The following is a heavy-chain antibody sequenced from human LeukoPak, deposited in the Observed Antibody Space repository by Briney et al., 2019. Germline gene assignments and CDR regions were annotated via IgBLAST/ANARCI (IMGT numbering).Heavy chain of an antibody. CDR1: GGTFSSYT. CDR2: IIPILDIA. Sequence: SVKVSCKASGGTFSSYTISWVRQAPGQGLEWMGRIIPILDIANYAQKFQGRVTITADKSTSTAYMELSSLRSEDTAVYYCARDGSLDVWGQGTTVTVSS. V-gene: IGHV1-69*04. CDR3: ARDGSLDV. J-gene: IGHJ6*02. D-gene: IGHD1-1*01.